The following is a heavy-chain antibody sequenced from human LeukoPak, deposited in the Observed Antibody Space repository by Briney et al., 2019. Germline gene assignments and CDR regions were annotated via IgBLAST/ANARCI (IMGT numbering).Heavy chain of an antibody. CDR1: GGSISSGYY. D-gene: IGHD6-19*01. CDR3: ARGSSGWYVFDY. J-gene: IGHJ4*02. CDR2: IYHSGST. Sequence: PSETLSLTCTVSGGSISSGYYWGWIRQPPGKGLEWIGSIYHSGSTYYNPSLKSRVTISVDTSKNQFSLKLSSVTAADTAVYYCARGSSGWYVFDYWGQGTLVTVSS. V-gene: IGHV4-38-2*02.